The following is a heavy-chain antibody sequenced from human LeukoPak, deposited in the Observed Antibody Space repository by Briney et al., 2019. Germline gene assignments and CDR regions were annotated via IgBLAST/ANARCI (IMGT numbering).Heavy chain of an antibody. CDR3: ARVGAV. D-gene: IGHD3-10*01. Sequence: GGSLRLSCAASGFTFSSYDMHWVRQAPGKGLEWVAVISYDGSDKYYADSVRGRFTISRDNSKNTLYLQMNSLRAEDTATYSCARVGAVWGQGTLVTVSS. CDR1: GFTFSSYD. V-gene: IGHV3-30-3*01. J-gene: IGHJ4*02. CDR2: ISYDGSDK.